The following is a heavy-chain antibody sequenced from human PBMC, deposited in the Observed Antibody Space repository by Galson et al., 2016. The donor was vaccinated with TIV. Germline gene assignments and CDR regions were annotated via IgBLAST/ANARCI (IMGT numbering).Heavy chain of an antibody. CDR1: GFTFSRHW. J-gene: IGHJ4*02. CDR2: IKQDGDYK. CDR3: ARGNDPGATYSLDY. Sequence: LRLSCAASGFTFSRHWMSWVRQAPGKGLEWVANIKQDGDYKYYVDSVKGRFTISRDNAKNPLYLQMNSLRAEDTAVYYCARGNDPGATYSLDYWGQGTLVTVSS. V-gene: IGHV3-7*01. D-gene: IGHD1-1*01.